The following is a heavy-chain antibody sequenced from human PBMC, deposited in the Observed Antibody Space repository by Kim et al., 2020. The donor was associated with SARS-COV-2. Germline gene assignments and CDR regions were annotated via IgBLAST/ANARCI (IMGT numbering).Heavy chain of an antibody. CDR1: GFTFINCA. V-gene: IGHV3-23*01. D-gene: IGHD1-26*01. CDR2: INREGITT. Sequence: GGSLRLSCAASGFTFINCAMSWVRQAPGKGLEWVSTINREGITTYYADSVKGRFTISRDNSKNTLYLHMNSLRAEDTALYYCVKVILNDMGGFHYWGQGTPVTVSS. CDR3: VKVILNDMGGFHY. J-gene: IGHJ4*02.